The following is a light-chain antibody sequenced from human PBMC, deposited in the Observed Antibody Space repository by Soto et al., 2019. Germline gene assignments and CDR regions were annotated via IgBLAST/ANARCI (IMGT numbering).Light chain of an antibody. V-gene: IGKV3-11*01. CDR2: DAS. CDR3: LQLSNWPPT. Sequence: EIVLTQSPATLSLSPGERATLSCRASQSVSSYLAWYQQKPGQAPRLLIYDASNRATGIPARFSGRGSGTDFTLTIRCLEPEDVADYYCLQLSNWPPTFGQGTKLEMK. CDR1: QSVSSY. J-gene: IGKJ2*01.